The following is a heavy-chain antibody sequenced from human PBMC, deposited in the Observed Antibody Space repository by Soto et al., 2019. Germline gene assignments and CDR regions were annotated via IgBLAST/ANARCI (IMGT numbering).Heavy chain of an antibody. CDR2: ISSSSSTI. D-gene: IGHD6-6*01. CDR3: AREEQLGIYYYYGMDV. J-gene: IGHJ6*02. Sequence: GSLRLSCAASGFTFSSYSMNWVRQAPGKGLEWVSYISSSSSTIYYADSVKGRFTISRDNAKNSLYLQMNSLRDEDTAVYYCAREEQLGIYYYYGMDVWGQGTTVTVSS. CDR1: GFTFSSYS. V-gene: IGHV3-48*02.